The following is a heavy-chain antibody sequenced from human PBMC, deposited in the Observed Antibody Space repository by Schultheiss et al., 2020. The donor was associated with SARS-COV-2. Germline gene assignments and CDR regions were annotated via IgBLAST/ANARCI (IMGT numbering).Heavy chain of an antibody. Sequence: SETLSLTCTVSGGSISSYYWSWIRQPPGKGLEWIGYIYHSGSTYYNPSLKSRVTMSVDTSKNQFSLNLSSVTAADTAVYYCARGPEAPYQLLSRRPRLRRSFDYWGQGTLVTVSS. J-gene: IGHJ4*02. V-gene: IGHV4-59*01. CDR1: GGSISSYY. CDR2: IYHSGST. CDR3: ARGPEAPYQLLSRRPRLRRSFDY. D-gene: IGHD2-2*01.